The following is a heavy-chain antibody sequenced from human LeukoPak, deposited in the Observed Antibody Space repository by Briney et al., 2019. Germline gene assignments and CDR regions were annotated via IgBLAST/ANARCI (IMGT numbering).Heavy chain of an antibody. V-gene: IGHV3-23*01. Sequence: PGGSLRLSCAASGFTFSSYAMNWVRQAPGMGLEWVSAISGSGGSTYYADSVKGRFTFSGDNAKDSLYLQMNSLRAEDTAVYYCARAPEWELPPKCFDYWGQGTLVTVSS. J-gene: IGHJ4*02. CDR3: ARAPEWELPPKCFDY. CDR2: ISGSGGST. CDR1: GFTFSSYA. D-gene: IGHD1-26*01.